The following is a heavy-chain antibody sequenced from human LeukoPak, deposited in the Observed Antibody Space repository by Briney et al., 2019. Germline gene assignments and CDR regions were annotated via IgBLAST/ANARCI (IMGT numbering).Heavy chain of an antibody. D-gene: IGHD3-22*01. CDR3: ARGTYDSSGYYPRPFGY. Sequence: KASETLSLTCTVSGGSISSYYWSWIRQPPGKGLEWIGYIYYSGSTNYNPSLKSRVTISVDTPKNQFSLKLSSVTAADTAVYYCARGTYDSSGYYPRPFGYWGQGTLVTVSS. J-gene: IGHJ4*02. CDR1: GGSISSYY. CDR2: IYYSGST. V-gene: IGHV4-59*01.